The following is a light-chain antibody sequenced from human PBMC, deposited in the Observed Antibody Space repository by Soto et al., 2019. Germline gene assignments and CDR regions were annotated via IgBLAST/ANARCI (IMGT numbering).Light chain of an antibody. J-gene: IGKJ1*01. V-gene: IGKV1-5*03. CDR2: KAS. Sequence: DTQMTQSPSTLSASVGDRVAITCRASQSISSWLAWYQQKPRNAPKLLIYKASSLESGVPSRFSGSGSGTEFTLTISSLQPDDFATYYCQQYNSDSATFGQGTKVDIK. CDR1: QSISSW. CDR3: QQYNSDSAT.